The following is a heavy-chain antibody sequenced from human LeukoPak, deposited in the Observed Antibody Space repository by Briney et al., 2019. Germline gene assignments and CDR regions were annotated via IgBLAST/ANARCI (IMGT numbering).Heavy chain of an antibody. J-gene: IGHJ3*02. Sequence: ASVKVSCKASGYTFTSYDINWVRQATGQGLEWMGWMNPNSGNTGYAQKFQGRVTMTRNTSISTAYMELSSLRSEDTAVYYCARDSCSSTSCYVAFDIWGQGTMVTVSS. CDR3: ARDSCSSTSCYVAFDI. D-gene: IGHD2-2*01. CDR2: MNPNSGNT. V-gene: IGHV1-8*01. CDR1: GYTFTSYD.